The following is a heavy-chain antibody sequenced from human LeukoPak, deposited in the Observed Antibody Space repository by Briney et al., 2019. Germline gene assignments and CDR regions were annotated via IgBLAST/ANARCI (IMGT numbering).Heavy chain of an antibody. CDR1: GGSMSSSNYY. D-gene: IGHD3-10*01. CDR2: IYYSGST. J-gene: IGHJ5*02. CDR3: ARNVSMVRGVTRLNWFDP. Sequence: SETLSLTCTVAGGSMSSSNYYWGWIRQPPGKGLEWIGSIYYSGSTHYNPSLKSRVTISVDTSKKQFFLKLSSVTAADTAVHYCARNVSMVRGVTRLNWFDPWGQGTLVTVSS. V-gene: IGHV4-39*01.